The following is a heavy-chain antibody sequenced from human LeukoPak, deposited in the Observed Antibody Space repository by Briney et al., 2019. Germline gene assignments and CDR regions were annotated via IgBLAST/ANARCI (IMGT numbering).Heavy chain of an antibody. CDR1: GYTFTTYD. J-gene: IGHJ3*01. CDR2: ISTNNGNT. Sequence: ASVKVSCTASGYTFTTYDVSWVRQAPGHGLEWMGWISTNNGNTNYAQKLQGRVTMTTDTSTSTAYMELRSLRSDDTAVYYCARDLRTGYTYGYGAFDLWGQGTMVAVST. D-gene: IGHD5-18*01. CDR3: ARDLRTGYTYGYGAFDL. V-gene: IGHV1-18*01.